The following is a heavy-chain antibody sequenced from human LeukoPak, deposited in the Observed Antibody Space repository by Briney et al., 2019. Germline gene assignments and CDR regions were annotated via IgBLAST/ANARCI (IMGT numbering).Heavy chain of an antibody. Sequence: RASETLSLTCTVSGGSISIYYWNWIRQPAGKGLEWIGRIYTNENTFFNPSLKSRVTMSVDTSKNQFSLQLTSVTAADAAVYYCAREPYYDSSGFTPRGSFDYWGQGTLVTVSS. D-gene: IGHD3-22*01. V-gene: IGHV4-4*07. J-gene: IGHJ4*02. CDR2: IYTNENT. CDR3: AREPYYDSSGFTPRGSFDY. CDR1: GGSISIYY.